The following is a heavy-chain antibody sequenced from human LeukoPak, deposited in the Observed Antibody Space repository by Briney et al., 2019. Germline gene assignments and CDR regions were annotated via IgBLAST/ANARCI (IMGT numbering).Heavy chain of an antibody. V-gene: IGHV3-21*01. CDR1: GFTFSSYS. J-gene: IGHJ5*02. CDR3: ARDGDGSGSYFDENVLEDWFDP. Sequence: GGSLRLSCAASGFTFSSYSMNWVRQAPGKGLEWVSSISSSSSYIYYADSVKGRFTISRDNAKNSLYLQMNSLRAEDTAVYYCARDGDGSGSYFDENVLEDWFDPWGQGTLVTVSS. D-gene: IGHD3-10*01. CDR2: ISSSSSYI.